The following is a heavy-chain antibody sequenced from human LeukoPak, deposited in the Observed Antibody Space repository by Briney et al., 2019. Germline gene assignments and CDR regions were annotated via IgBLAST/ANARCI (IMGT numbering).Heavy chain of an antibody. CDR3: AREDYGGNSLDAFDI. CDR2: IYTSGST. D-gene: IGHD4-23*01. Sequence: PSQTLSLTCTVSGGSISSGDYYWSWIRQPAGKGLEWIGRIYTSGSTNYNPSLKSRVTMSVDTSKNQFSLKLSSVTAADTAVYYCAREDYGGNSLDAFDIWGQGTMVTVSS. J-gene: IGHJ3*02. CDR1: GGSISSGDYY. V-gene: IGHV4-61*02.